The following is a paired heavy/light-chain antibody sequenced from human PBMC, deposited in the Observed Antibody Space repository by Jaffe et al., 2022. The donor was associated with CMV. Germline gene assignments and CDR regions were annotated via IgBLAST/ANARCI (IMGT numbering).Light chain of an antibody. CDR2: DVS. CDR1: SSDVGGYDY. CDR3: NSYTSSSTRV. J-gene: IGLJ3*02. Sequence: QSALTQPASVSGSPGQSITISCTGTSSDVGGYDYVSWYQQHPGKAPKLMIFDVSNRPSGVSNRFSGSKSGNTASLTISGLQAEDEADYYCNSYTSSSTRVFGGGTKLTVL. V-gene: IGLV2-14*03.
Heavy chain of an antibody. Sequence: EVQLVESGGELVQPGGSLRLSCAASGFTFSNYGMSWVRQAPGKGLEWVSVISGGGDRTYYADSVKGRFTISRDNSKNTLYLQMSSLRPEDTAVYFCAKELTVDLADMDVWGKGTTVIVSS. V-gene: IGHV3-23*04. CDR3: AKELTVDLADMDV. CDR1: GFTFSNYG. J-gene: IGHJ6*03. CDR2: ISGGGDRT. D-gene: IGHD3-3*01.